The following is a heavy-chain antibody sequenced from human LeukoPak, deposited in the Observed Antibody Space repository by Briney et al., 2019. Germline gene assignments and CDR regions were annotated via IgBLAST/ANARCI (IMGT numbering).Heavy chain of an antibody. V-gene: IGHV4-34*01. CDR2: INHSGST. CDR3: ARGQGVDRTAVAGTGY. Sequence: SETLSLTCAVYGGSFSGYYWSWIRQPPGKGLEWIGEINHSGSTNYNPSLKSRVTISVDTSENQFSLKLSSVTAADTAVYYCARGQGVDRTAVAGTGYWGQGTLVTVSS. J-gene: IGHJ4*02. D-gene: IGHD6-19*01. CDR1: GGSFSGYY.